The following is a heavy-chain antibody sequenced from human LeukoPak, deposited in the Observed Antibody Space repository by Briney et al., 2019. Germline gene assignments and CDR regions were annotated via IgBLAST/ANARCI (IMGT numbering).Heavy chain of an antibody. J-gene: IGHJ6*02. CDR2: INTNSGGT. CDR3: ARYGIDYGDPWRV. V-gene: IGHV1-2*02. Sequence: ASVKVSCKASGYTFTGYYMHWGRQAPRQGLEWMGWINTNSGGTNYAQKFQGRVNMPRDTSISTAYMELSRLRSDDTAVYYCARYGIDYGDPWRVGGQGTTVTVSS. CDR1: GYTFTGYY. D-gene: IGHD4-17*01.